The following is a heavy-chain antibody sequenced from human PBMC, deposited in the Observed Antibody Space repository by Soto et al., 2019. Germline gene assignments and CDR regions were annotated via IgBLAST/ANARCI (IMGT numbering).Heavy chain of an antibody. CDR1: GFTFRSYS. V-gene: IGHV3-21*01. CDR3: ARDQRGGSYYGFDY. J-gene: IGHJ4*02. D-gene: IGHD1-26*01. Sequence: EWQLVESGGGLAKPGGSLRLSCEASGFTFRSYSMTWVGQAQGRGLEWVSSISSSSSYIYYADSVKGRFTISRDNAKNSLYLQMNSLRAEDTAVYYCARDQRGGSYYGFDYWGQGTLVTVSS. CDR2: ISSSSSYI.